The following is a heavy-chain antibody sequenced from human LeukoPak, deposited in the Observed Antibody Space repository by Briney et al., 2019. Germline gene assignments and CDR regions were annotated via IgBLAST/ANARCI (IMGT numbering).Heavy chain of an antibody. CDR2: FHITEST. J-gene: IGHJ4*02. Sequence: SETLSITCTVSGGSFSSYHWSWIRLPAGKGLEWIGRFHITESTNYNPSLKSRVTMSIDTSKNQFSLKLTSVTAADTAVYYCARDGLYNYGYSYFDYWGQGTLVTVFS. CDR1: GGSFSSYH. D-gene: IGHD5-18*01. V-gene: IGHV4-4*07. CDR3: ARDGLYNYGYSYFDY.